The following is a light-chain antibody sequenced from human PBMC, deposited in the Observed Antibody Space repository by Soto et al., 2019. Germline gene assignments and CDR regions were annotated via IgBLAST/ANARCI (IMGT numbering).Light chain of an antibody. CDR2: DAS. CDR1: QSISSN. V-gene: IGKV3-15*01. CDR3: QQYNDWPPIT. J-gene: IGKJ4*01. Sequence: EIVMTQSPATLAVSPGDTATLSCRASQSISSNLAWYQQKPGQAPRLVIFDASTRATGIPDRFTGRGSGTEFTLTISSLQSEDSAVYFCQQYNDWPPITFGGGTKVDI.